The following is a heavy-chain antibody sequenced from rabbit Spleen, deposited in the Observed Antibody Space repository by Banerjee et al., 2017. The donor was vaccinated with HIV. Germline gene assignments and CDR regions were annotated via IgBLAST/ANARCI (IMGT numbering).Heavy chain of an antibody. J-gene: IGHJ4*01. CDR1: GFSFSNKAV. CDR3: ARDLPGVIGWNFGW. D-gene: IGHD1-1*01. Sequence: QSLEESGGDLVKPGASLTLTCTASGFSFSNKAVMCWVRQAPGKGLEWIACINGVTGKAVYASWAKGRFTFSKTSSTTVTLQMTSLTAADMATYFCARDLPGVIGWNFGWWGPGTLVTVS. CDR2: INGVTGKA. V-gene: IGHV1S40*01.